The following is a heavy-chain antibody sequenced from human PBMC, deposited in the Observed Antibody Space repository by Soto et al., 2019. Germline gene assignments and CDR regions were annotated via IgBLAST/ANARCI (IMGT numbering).Heavy chain of an antibody. CDR2: ISSSSSYT. CDR3: ARYRSENSSFGTFNRFDP. Sequence: PGGSLRLSCAASGFTFSDHYMSWIRQAPGKGLEWVSYISSSSSYTNYADSVKGRFTISRDNAKNSLYLQMNSLRAEDTAVYYCARYRSENSSFGTFNRFDPWGQGTLVTVSS. V-gene: IGHV3-11*06. D-gene: IGHD6-6*01. J-gene: IGHJ5*02. CDR1: GFTFSDHY.